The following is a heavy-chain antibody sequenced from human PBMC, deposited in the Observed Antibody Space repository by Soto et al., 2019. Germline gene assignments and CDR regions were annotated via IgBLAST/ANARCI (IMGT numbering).Heavy chain of an antibody. J-gene: IGHJ3*01. Sequence: QLVESGGGLVQPGGSLRLSCAASGFTFSLYPVNWVRQAPGKGLEWLSYISPSNSTIYYADSVKGRFTISRDNAKNSLELQMNGLRDDDTAVYYCARVGRGFCISTRCYTDVFDLRGQGTVVTGST. D-gene: IGHD2-2*01. V-gene: IGHV3-48*02. CDR1: GFTFSLYP. CDR3: ARVGRGFCISTRCYTDVFDL. CDR2: ISPSNSTI.